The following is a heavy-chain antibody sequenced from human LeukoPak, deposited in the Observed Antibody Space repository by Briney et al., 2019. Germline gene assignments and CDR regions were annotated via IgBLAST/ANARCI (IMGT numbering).Heavy chain of an antibody. CDR3: ARDLGTGVDY. CDR2: IYYSGST. D-gene: IGHD3/OR15-3a*01. CDR1: GGSVSSGNYY. J-gene: IGHJ4*02. Sequence: PSETLSLTCTVSGGSVSSGNYYWSWIRQPPGKGLEWIGYIYYSGSTNYNPSLKSRVTISVDTSKNQFSLKLGSVTAADTAVYYCARDLGTGVDYWGQGTLVTVSS. V-gene: IGHV4-61*01.